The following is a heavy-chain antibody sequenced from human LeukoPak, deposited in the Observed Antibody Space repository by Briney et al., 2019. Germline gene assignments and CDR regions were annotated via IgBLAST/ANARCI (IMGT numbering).Heavy chain of an antibody. CDR2: ISHGGST. CDR1: GYSINSGYY. Sequence: SETLSLTCAVSGYSINSGYYWGWIRQPPGKGLEWIVSISHGGSTYYNPALKSRVTTSVDTSKNQFSLKLTSVTAADTAVYYCARVMERGPNWFDPWGQGTLVTASS. V-gene: IGHV4-38-2*01. CDR3: ARVMERGPNWFDP. D-gene: IGHD1-1*01. J-gene: IGHJ5*02.